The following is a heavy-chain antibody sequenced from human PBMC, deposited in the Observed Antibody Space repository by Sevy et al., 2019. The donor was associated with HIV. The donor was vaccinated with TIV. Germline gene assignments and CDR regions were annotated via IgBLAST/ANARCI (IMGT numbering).Heavy chain of an antibody. V-gene: IGHV3-33*01. CDR3: ARWYDSSGYYYEKYFDL. D-gene: IGHD3-22*01. Sequence: GGSLRLSCAASGFTFSSYGMHWVRQAPGKGLEWVAVIWYDGSNKYYADSVKGRFTISRDNPKNTLYLQMNSLRAEDTAVYYCARWYDSSGYYYEKYFDLWGRGTLVTVSS. J-gene: IGHJ2*01. CDR2: IWYDGSNK. CDR1: GFTFSSYG.